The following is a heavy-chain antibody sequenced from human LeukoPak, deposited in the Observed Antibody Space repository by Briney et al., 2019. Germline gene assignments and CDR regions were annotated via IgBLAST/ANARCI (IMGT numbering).Heavy chain of an antibody. CDR2: IYSNGST. CDR1: GGSISRFY. V-gene: IGHV4-59*01. D-gene: IGHD4-17*01. Sequence: SETLSLTCSVSGGSISRFYWSWIRQSPGKGLEWIGYIYSNGSTKYNVSLKSQVTMSVDTSKGQFSLKLDSVTTADTAVYYCARSSSGLDYGDYYFDYWGQGTLVTVSS. J-gene: IGHJ4*02. CDR3: ARSSSGLDYGDYYFDY.